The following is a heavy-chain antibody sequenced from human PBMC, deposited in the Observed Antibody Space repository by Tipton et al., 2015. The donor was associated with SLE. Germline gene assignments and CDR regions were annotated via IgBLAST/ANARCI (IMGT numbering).Heavy chain of an antibody. CDR3: ARGGDSSLPFDY. D-gene: IGHD3-16*01. CDR2: ISDTGRS. CDR1: GGSIRNLY. V-gene: IGHV4-59*11. Sequence: TLSLTCTVSGGSIRNLYWSWIRQPPGKGLEWIAFISDTGRSDYSPSLRSRVTISIDTSKNQFSLKLRSVTTADTAVYYCARGGDSSLPFDYWGQGTLVAVSS. J-gene: IGHJ4*02.